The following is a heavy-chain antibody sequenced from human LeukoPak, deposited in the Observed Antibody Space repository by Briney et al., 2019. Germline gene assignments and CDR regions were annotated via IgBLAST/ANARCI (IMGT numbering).Heavy chain of an antibody. V-gene: IGHV3-23*01. Sequence: GGSLRLSCAASGITFSSYGMSWVRQAPGKGLEWVSSISSTGGTTYYADSVKGRFTISRDNSKNTLYLQMNNLRTEDTAVYYCASPYYYDRSSYYHFIDHWGRGTLVTVSS. CDR1: GITFSSYG. CDR3: ASPYYYDRSSYYHFIDH. CDR2: ISSTGGTT. D-gene: IGHD3-22*01. J-gene: IGHJ4*02.